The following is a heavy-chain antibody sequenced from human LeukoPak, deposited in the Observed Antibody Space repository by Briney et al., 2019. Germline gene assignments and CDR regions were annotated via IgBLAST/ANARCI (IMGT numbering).Heavy chain of an antibody. CDR3: AREDLYYYDSSGSEYFQP. V-gene: IGHV1-2*02. CDR2: INPNSGGT. CDR1: GYTFTGYY. J-gene: IGHJ1*01. D-gene: IGHD3-22*01. Sequence: ASVKVSCKASGYTFTGYYMHWVRQAPGQGLEWMGWINPNSGGTNYAQKFQGRVTMTRDTSISTAYMELSRLRSDDTAVYYCAREDLYYYDSSGSEYFQPWGQGTLVTVSS.